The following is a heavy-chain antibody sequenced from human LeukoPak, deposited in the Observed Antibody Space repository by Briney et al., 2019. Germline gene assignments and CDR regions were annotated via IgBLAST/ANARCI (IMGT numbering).Heavy chain of an antibody. J-gene: IGHJ5*02. CDR2: INHSGST. Sequence: SETLSLTCAVSGGSISSSSYYWSWIRQPPWKGLEWIGEINHSGSTNYNPSLKSRVTISVDTSKNQFSLKLSSVTAADTAVYYCAREGSRFLLYNRFDPWGQGTLVTVSS. V-gene: IGHV4-39*07. CDR1: GGSISSSSYY. D-gene: IGHD3-16*01. CDR3: AREGSRFLLYNRFDP.